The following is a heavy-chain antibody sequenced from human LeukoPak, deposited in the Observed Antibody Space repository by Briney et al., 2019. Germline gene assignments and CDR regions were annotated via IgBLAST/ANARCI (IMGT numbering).Heavy chain of an antibody. J-gene: IGHJ4*02. Sequence: GGSLRLSCAVSGFTFSSYAMSWVRQAPGKGLECVSIITGGGNIIYYAGSVKGRFTISRDNSKNTLDLQMNSLRAEDTAVYYCARGYSYGFDYWGQGTLVTVSS. CDR2: ITGGGNII. V-gene: IGHV3-23*01. D-gene: IGHD5-18*01. CDR3: ARGYSYGFDY. CDR1: GFTFSSYA.